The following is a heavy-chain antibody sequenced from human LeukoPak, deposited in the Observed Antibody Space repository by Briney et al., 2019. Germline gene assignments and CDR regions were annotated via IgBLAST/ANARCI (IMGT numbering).Heavy chain of an antibody. CDR1: GFTFSNYG. J-gene: IGHJ4*02. D-gene: IGHD6-6*01. CDR3: AKRQLGHIDY. CDR2: ISCDGSNK. V-gene: IGHV3-30*18. Sequence: GGSLRLSCAASGFTFSNYGMHWVRQAPGKGLEWLAVISCDGSNKYYADSVKGRFTISRDNSKNTLYLQMNSLRAEDTAVYYCAKRQLGHIDYWGQGTLVIVSS.